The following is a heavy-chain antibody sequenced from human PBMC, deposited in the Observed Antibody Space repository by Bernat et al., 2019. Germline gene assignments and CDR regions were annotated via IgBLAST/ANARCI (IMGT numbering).Heavy chain of an antibody. D-gene: IGHD5-18*01. V-gene: IGHV3-30-3*01. CDR1: GFTFSSYA. CDR2: ISYDGSNK. J-gene: IGHJ4*02. CDR3: ARGGYSCDY. Sequence: QVQLVESGGGVVQPGRSLRLSCAASGFTFSSYAMHWVRQAPGKGLEWVAVISYDGSNKYYADSVKGRFTISRDNSKNTLYLQMNSLGAEDAAVYYCARGGYSCDYWGQGTLVTVSS.